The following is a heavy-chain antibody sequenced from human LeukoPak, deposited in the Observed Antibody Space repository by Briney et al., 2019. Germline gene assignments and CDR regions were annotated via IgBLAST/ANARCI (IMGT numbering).Heavy chain of an antibody. J-gene: IGHJ4*02. Sequence: SETLSLTCAVYDGSFSGYYWSWIRQPPGKGLEWIGEINHSGSTNYNPSLKSRVTISVDTSKNQFSLKLSSVTAADTAVYYCARRRAGYDILTGYFDYWGQGTLVTVSS. V-gene: IGHV4-34*01. CDR1: DGSFSGYY. CDR2: INHSGST. CDR3: ARRRAGYDILTGYFDY. D-gene: IGHD3-9*01.